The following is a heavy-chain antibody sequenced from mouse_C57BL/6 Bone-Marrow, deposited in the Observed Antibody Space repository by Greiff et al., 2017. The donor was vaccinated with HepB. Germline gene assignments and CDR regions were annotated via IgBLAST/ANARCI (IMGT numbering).Heavy chain of an antibody. D-gene: IGHD3-2*02. CDR2: IDPSDSET. CDR1: GYTFTSYW. CDR3: ARWNSSGYVRAMDY. J-gene: IGHJ4*01. V-gene: IGHV1-52*01. Sequence: VQLQQPGAELVRPGSSVKLSCKASGYTFTSYWMHWVKQRPIQGLEWIGNIDPSDSETHYNQKFKDKATLTVDKSSSTAYMLLSSLTSEDSAVYFCARWNSSGYVRAMDYWGQGTSVTVSS.